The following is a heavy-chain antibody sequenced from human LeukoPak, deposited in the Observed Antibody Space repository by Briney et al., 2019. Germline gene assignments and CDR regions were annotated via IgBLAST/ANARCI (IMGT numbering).Heavy chain of an antibody. V-gene: IGHV1-2*02. Sequence: ASVKVSCKASGYTFTGYYMHWVRQAPGQGLEWMGWINPNSGGTNYAQKFQDRVTMTRDTSISAVYMELSRLRSDDTAVYYCARDCRDGYNLVHYWGQGTLVTVSS. CDR2: INPNSGGT. J-gene: IGHJ4*02. D-gene: IGHD5-24*01. CDR3: ARDCRDGYNLVHY. CDR1: GYTFTGYY.